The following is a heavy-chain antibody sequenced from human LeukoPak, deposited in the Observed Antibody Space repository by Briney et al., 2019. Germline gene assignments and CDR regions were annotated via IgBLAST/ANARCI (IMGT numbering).Heavy chain of an antibody. CDR2: INNDGSST. CDR3: ARVARGDYYYYYMDV. D-gene: IGHD3-10*01. Sequence: GGSLRLSCAGSGFTFSSYSMHWVRQAPGKGLVWVSRINNDGSSTSYADSVQGRFTISRDNAKNTLYLQMNSLRAEDTALYYCARVARGDYYYYYMDVWGKGTTVTVSS. CDR1: GFTFSSYS. J-gene: IGHJ6*03. V-gene: IGHV3-74*01.